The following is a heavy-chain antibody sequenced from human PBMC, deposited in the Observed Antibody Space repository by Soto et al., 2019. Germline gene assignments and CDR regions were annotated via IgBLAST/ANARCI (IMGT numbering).Heavy chain of an antibody. Sequence: SETLSLTCAVYGGSFSGYYWSWIRQPPGKGLEWIGYIYYSGSTYYNPSLKSRVTISVDTSKNQFSLKLSSVTAADTAVYYCARDLFDPWGQGTLVTVSS. J-gene: IGHJ5*02. CDR2: IYYSGST. CDR3: ARDLFDP. CDR1: GGSFSGYY. V-gene: IGHV4-30-4*08.